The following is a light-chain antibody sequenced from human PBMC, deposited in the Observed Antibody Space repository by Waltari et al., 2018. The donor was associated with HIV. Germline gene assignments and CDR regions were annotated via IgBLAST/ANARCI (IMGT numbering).Light chain of an antibody. V-gene: IGKV4-1*01. CDR3: QQYYSTPYT. CDR1: QSVLYSSHHKNY. Sequence: DIVMTQSPDSLAVSLGERATINCKSSQSVLYSSHHKNYLAWYQQKPGQPPKLLIYWASTRESGVPDRFSGSGSGTDFTLTISSLQAEDVAVYYCQQYYSTPYTFGQGTKLEIK. J-gene: IGKJ2*01. CDR2: WAS.